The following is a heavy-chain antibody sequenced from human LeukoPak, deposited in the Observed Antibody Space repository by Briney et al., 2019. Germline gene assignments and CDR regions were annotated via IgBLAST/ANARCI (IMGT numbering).Heavy chain of an antibody. CDR3: AREDGYNSDGNDY. J-gene: IGHJ4*02. Sequence: GASVTVSCKASGYTFTGYYMHWVRQAPGQGLEWMGWMNPNSGNTGYAQKFQGRVTITRNTSISTAYMELSSLRSEDTAVYYCAREDGYNSDGNDYWGQGTLVTVSS. CDR1: GYTFTGYY. V-gene: IGHV1-8*03. CDR2: MNPNSGNT. D-gene: IGHD5-24*01.